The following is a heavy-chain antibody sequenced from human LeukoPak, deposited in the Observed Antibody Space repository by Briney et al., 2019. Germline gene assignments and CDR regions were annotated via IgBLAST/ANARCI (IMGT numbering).Heavy chain of an antibody. V-gene: IGHV4-39*01. J-gene: IGHJ4*02. Sequence: PSGTLSLTCTVSGGSISSSPYYWGWIRQPPGKGLEWIGNIYYSGSTYYNPSLKTRVTISVDTSKSQFSLKLTSVTAADTAVYYCARHASVDGNWPRPLDYWGQGSLVTVSS. CDR3: ARHASVDGNWPRPLDY. CDR1: GGSISSSPYY. CDR2: IYYSGST. D-gene: IGHD6-19*01.